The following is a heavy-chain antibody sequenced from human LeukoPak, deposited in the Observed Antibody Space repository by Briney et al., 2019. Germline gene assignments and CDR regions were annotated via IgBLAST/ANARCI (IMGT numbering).Heavy chain of an antibody. CDR1: GYTFTDYF. D-gene: IGHD3-10*01. Sequence: GASVKVSCKTSGYTFTDYFIHWVRQAPGQGLEWMGGIIPIFGTANYAQKFQGRVTITADKSTSTAYMELRSLRSDDTAVYYCAREGGLLWFGELLYTKNYFDYWGQGTLVTVSS. V-gene: IGHV1-69*06. J-gene: IGHJ4*02. CDR3: AREGGLLWFGELLYTKNYFDY. CDR2: IIPIFGTA.